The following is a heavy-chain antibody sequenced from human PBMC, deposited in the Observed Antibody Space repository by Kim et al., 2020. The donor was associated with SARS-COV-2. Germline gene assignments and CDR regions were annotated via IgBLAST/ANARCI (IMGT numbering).Heavy chain of an antibody. D-gene: IGHD3-10*01. CDR1: GCAISSGDYY. CDR3: ARSPPVRGVTAQHFDY. CDR2: IYYSGST. J-gene: IGHJ4*02. Sequence: SETLSLTCTVSGCAISSGDYYWSWIRQHPGKGLEWIGYIYYSGSTYYNPSLKRRVTLTVDTSKNQFSLKLSSVTAADTAVYYCARSPPVRGVTAQHFDYWGQGTLVTVSS. V-gene: IGHV4-31*03.